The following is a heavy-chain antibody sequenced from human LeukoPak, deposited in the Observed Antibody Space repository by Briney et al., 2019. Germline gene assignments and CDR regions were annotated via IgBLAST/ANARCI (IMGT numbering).Heavy chain of an antibody. V-gene: IGHV1-69*06. CDR3: ARGYYDSSGYPNFDY. Sequence: ASVKVSCTASGGTFSSYAISWVRQAPGQGLEWMGGIIPIFGTANYAQKFQGRVTITADKSTSTAYMELSSLRSEDTAVYYCARGYYDSSGYPNFDYWGQGTLVTVSS. J-gene: IGHJ4*02. D-gene: IGHD3-22*01. CDR2: IIPIFGTA. CDR1: GGTFSSYA.